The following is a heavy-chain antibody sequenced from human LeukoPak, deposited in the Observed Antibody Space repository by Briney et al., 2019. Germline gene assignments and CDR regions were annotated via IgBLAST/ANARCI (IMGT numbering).Heavy chain of an antibody. V-gene: IGHV3-9*01. J-gene: IGHJ4*02. CDR2: ISWNSGSI. Sequence: AGRSLRLSCAASGFTFGDYAMHWVRQAPGKGLEWVSGISWNSGSIGYADSVKGRFTISRDNAKNSLYLQMNSLRAEDTALYYCAKDTYYDILTGYFDYWGQGTLVTVSS. D-gene: IGHD3-9*01. CDR1: GFTFGDYA. CDR3: AKDTYYDILTGYFDY.